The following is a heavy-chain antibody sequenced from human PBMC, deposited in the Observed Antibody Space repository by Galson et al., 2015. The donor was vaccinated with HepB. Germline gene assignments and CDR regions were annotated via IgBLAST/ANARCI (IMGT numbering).Heavy chain of an antibody. J-gene: IGHJ3*02. CDR1: GGSISSSSYY. CDR3: ARANRDGNDAFDI. CDR2: IYYSGST. D-gene: IGHD3-10*01. Sequence: LSLTCTVSGGSISSSSYYWGWIRQPPGKGLEWIGSIYYSGSTYYNPSLKSRVTISVDTSKNQFSLKLSSVTAADTAVYYCARANRDGNDAFDIWGQGTMVTVSS. V-gene: IGHV4-39*01.